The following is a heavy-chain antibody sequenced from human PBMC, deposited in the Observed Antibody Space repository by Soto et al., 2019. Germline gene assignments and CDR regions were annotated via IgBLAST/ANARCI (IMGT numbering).Heavy chain of an antibody. D-gene: IGHD4-17*01. Sequence: GGSLRLSCAGSGLIGISNYMSWVRQAPGKGLEWVSVFYHGGSTYYADSVKGRFIISRDDSKNTVFLQMNRLRVEDTAVYYCARDRYGAPTSWGQGTQVTVSS. J-gene: IGHJ4*02. CDR2: FYHGGST. CDR1: GLIGISNY. V-gene: IGHV3-66*01. CDR3: ARDRYGAPTS.